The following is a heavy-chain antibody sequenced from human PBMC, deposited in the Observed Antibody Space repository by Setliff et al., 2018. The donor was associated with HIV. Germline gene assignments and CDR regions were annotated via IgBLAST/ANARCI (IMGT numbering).Heavy chain of an antibody. CDR2: MYYSGST. CDR1: GGSISSSSYY. CDR3: ARDRSSGWSKDWFDT. V-gene: IGHV4-39*07. J-gene: IGHJ5*02. Sequence: SETLSLTCTVSGGSISSSSYYWGWIRQPPGKGLEWIGSMYYSGSTNSNPSFNSRVTMSVDTSKNQFSLRLTSVTAADTAMYHCARDRSSGWSKDWFDTWGQGILVTVSS. D-gene: IGHD6-19*01.